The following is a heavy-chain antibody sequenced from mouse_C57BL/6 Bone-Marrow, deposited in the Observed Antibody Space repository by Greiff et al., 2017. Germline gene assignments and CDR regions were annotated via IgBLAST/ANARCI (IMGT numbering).Heavy chain of an antibody. CDR3: TRCYDYGGSWFAY. V-gene: IGHV1-15*01. J-gene: IGHJ3*01. CDR1: GYTLPDYE. CDR2: IIPYSGGT. Sequence: FQLQQSGPELVRPGVSVTLSCKVSGYTLPDYEMHWVNQTHANGLDWIGVIIPYSGGTAYNQKFKGKAILTADKSSSTAYMELRSLTSEDSAVYYCTRCYDYGGSWFAYWGQGTLVTVSA. D-gene: IGHD2-4*01.